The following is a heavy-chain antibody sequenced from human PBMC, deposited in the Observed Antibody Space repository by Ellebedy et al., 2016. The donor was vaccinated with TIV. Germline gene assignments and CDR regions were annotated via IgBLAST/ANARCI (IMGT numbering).Heavy chain of an antibody. Sequence: GGSLRLXXAASGFTFSSYAMSWVRQAPGKGLEWVSAISGSGGSTYYADSVKGRFTISRDNSKNTLYLQMNSLRAEDTAVYYCAKGSRVVAAIDGMDVWGRGTTVTVSS. V-gene: IGHV3-23*01. CDR1: GFTFSSYA. CDR2: ISGSGGST. D-gene: IGHD2-15*01. CDR3: AKGSRVVAAIDGMDV. J-gene: IGHJ6*02.